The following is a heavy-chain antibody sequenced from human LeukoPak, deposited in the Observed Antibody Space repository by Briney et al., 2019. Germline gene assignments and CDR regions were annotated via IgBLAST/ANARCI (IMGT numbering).Heavy chain of an antibody. CDR2: IYTSGST. Sequence: TLSLTCTVSGGSISSGSYYWSWIRQPAGKGLEWIGRIYTSGSTNYNPSLKSRVTISVDTSKNQFSLKLSSVTAADTAVNYCARILAAPYWFDPWGQGTLVTVSS. CDR1: GGSISSGSYY. J-gene: IGHJ5*02. D-gene: IGHD2-15*01. V-gene: IGHV4-61*02. CDR3: ARILAAPYWFDP.